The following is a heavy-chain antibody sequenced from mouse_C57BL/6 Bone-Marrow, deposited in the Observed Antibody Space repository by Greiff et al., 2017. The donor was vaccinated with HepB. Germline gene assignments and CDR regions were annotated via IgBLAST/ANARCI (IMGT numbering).Heavy chain of an antibody. CDR1: GFTFSDYY. CDR2: INYDGSST. D-gene: IGHD1-1*01. CDR3: ARARGYYGSSYFDY. V-gene: IGHV5-16*01. J-gene: IGHJ2*01. Sequence: EVQLVESEGGLVQPGSSMKLSCTASGFTFSDYYMAWVRQVPEKGLEWVANINYDGSSTYYLDSLKSRFIISRDNAKNILYLQMSSLKSEDTATYYCARARGYYGSSYFDYWGQGTTLTVSS.